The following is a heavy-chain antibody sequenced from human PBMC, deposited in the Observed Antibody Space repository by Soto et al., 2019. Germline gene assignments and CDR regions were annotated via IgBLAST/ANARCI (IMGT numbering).Heavy chain of an antibody. CDR3: ARRITMVRGPYYYYAMDV. D-gene: IGHD3-10*01. CDR2: VTSTSSTK. V-gene: IGHV3-48*02. J-gene: IGHJ6*02. CDR1: GFTFSSHA. Sequence: GGSLRLSCAASGFTFSSHAMNWVRQAPGKGLEWLSYVTSTSSTKHYAASVEGRFTISRDNAKNSLYLQMNSLGDEDTAVYYCARRITMVRGPYYYYAMDVWGQGTTVTVSS.